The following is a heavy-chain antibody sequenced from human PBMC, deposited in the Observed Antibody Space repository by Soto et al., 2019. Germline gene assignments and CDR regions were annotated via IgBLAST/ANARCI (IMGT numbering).Heavy chain of an antibody. J-gene: IGHJ6*02. CDR3: ARTAAAGKYYYGMDV. CDR2: IYPGDTDP. D-gene: IGHD6-13*01. CDR1: GYTFTTYW. V-gene: IGHV5-51*01. Sequence: GESLKISCTGSGYTFTTYWIGWGRQMPGKGLEWMGVIYPGDTDPRYSPSFQGQVTISADKSISTAYLQWSSLKAPDTAMYYCARTAAAGKYYYGMDVWGQGTTVTVSS.